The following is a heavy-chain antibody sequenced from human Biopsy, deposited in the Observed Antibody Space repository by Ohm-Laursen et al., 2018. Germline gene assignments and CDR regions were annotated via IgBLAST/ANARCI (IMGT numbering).Heavy chain of an antibody. CDR3: ARGGRYYYDSTDN. J-gene: IGHJ4*02. V-gene: IGHV4-59*01. CDR1: GDSISSYY. D-gene: IGHD3-22*01. CDR2: VYYTGST. Sequence: ALSLTCTVSGDSISSYYWSWIRQPPGKGLQWIGYVYYTGSTDYNPSLKSRVTISVDTSKNQFSLKLYSVTAADTAVYYCARGGRYYYDSTDNWGQGTLVIVSS.